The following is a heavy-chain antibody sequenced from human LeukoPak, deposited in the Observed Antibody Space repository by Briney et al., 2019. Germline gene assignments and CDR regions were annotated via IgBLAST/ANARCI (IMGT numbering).Heavy chain of an antibody. CDR2: VSHSGGST. J-gene: IGHJ4*02. D-gene: IGHD5-18*01. CDR3: AKGNNYGPVDY. Sequence: GGSLRLSCAASGFTFSSYAMSWVRQAPGKGLGWVSTVSHSGGSTYFADSVKGRFTISRDNSKNTLYLQMNSLRAEDTAVYYCAKGNNYGPVDYWGQGTLVTVSS. CDR1: GFTFSSYA. V-gene: IGHV3-23*01.